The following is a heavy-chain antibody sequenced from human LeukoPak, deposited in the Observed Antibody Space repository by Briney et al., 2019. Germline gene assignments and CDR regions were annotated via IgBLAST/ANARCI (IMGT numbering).Heavy chain of an antibody. CDR3: AKAVNYYGSGMLDY. Sequence: GGSLRLSCAASGFTFSSYAMSWVRQAPGKGLEWVSAISGSGGSTYYAGSVKGRFTISRDNSKNTLYLQMNSLRAEDTAVYYCAKAVNYYGSGMLDYWGQGTLVTVSS. V-gene: IGHV3-23*01. CDR1: GFTFSSYA. J-gene: IGHJ4*02. CDR2: ISGSGGST. D-gene: IGHD3-10*01.